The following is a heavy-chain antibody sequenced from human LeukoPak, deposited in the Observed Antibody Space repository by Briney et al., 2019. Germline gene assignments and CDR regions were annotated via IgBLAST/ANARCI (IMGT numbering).Heavy chain of an antibody. J-gene: IGHJ4*02. V-gene: IGHV4-39*07. CDR2: IYYSEST. D-gene: IGHD1-26*01. CDR3: ARGLQVGNTGYYFDY. CDR1: GGSISSSSYY. Sequence: SETLSLTCTVSGGSISSSSYYWGWIRQPPGKGLEWIGSIYYSESTYYNPSLKSRVTISVDTSKNQFSLKLNSVTAADTAVYYCARGLQVGNTGYYFDYWGQGTLVTVSS.